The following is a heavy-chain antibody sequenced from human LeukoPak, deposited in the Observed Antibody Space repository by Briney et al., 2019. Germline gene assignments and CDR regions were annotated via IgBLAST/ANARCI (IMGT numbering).Heavy chain of an antibody. CDR3: AGNIAARLDY. Sequence: SETLSLTCAVYGGSFSGYYWSWIRQPPGKGLEWIGEIDHSGSTNYNPSLKSRATISVDTSKNQFSLKLSSVTAADTAVYYCAGNIAARLDYWGQGTLVTVSS. CDR1: GGSFSGYY. J-gene: IGHJ4*02. V-gene: IGHV4-34*01. D-gene: IGHD6-6*01. CDR2: IDHSGST.